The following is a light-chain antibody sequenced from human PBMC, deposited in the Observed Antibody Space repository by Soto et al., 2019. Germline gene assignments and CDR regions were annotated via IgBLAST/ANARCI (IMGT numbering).Light chain of an antibody. J-gene: IGLJ2*01. Sequence: QSALTQPRSVSGSPGQSVTISCTGTSSDVGGYNYVSWYQQHPGRAPKFMIYDVTKRPSGVPDRFSGSKPGNTASLTISGLQVEDEADYYCCSYAPSDVIFGGGTKLTVL. CDR3: CSYAPSDVI. V-gene: IGLV2-11*01. CDR2: DVT. CDR1: SSDVGGYNY.